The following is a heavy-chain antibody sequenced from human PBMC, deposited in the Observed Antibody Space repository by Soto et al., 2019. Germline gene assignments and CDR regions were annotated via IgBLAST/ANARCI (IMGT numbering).Heavy chain of an antibody. D-gene: IGHD2-15*01. CDR3: ARSGGSCYAPPCYYYYYYMDV. V-gene: IGHV4-59*01. CDR2: IYYSGST. J-gene: IGHJ6*03. CDR1: GGPISSYY. Sequence: SETLSLTCTVSGGPISSYYWSWIRQPPGKGLEWIGYIYYSGSTNYNPSLKSRVTISVDTSKNQFSLKLSSVTAADTAVYYCARSGGSCYAPPCYYYYYYMDVWGKGTTVTVSS.